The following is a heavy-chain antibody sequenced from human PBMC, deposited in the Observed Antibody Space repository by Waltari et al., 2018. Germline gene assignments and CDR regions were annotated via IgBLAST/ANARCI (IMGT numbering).Heavy chain of an antibody. CDR2: IKDAGGWT. CDR3: AKYANPSSYLDY. J-gene: IGHJ4*02. V-gene: IGHV3-23*01. D-gene: IGHD6-6*01. CDR1: VFTFSTYA. Sequence: EVQVLESGGGLVQPGGSLRLSCAASVFTFSTYAMGWVRQGPGKGLEWLSGIKDAGGWTSHADSVRGRFTISRDNSKNILYLQMNDLRVEDTAIYYCAKYANPSSYLDYWGQGTLVTVSS.